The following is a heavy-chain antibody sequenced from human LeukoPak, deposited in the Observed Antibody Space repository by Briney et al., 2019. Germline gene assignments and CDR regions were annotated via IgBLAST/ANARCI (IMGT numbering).Heavy chain of an antibody. CDR3: ARDLVVVPAVMGTRDAFDV. V-gene: IGHV4-4*07. CDR1: GDSINSYQ. Sequence: SETLSLTCTVSGDSINSYQWSWIRQPAGKGLEWIGLIYSSGNTNYNPSLKSRVTMSVDTSKNEFSLKLSSVIAADTAIYYCARDLVVVPAVMGTRDAFDVWGQGTIVTVSA. D-gene: IGHD2-2*01. CDR2: IYSSGNT. J-gene: IGHJ3*01.